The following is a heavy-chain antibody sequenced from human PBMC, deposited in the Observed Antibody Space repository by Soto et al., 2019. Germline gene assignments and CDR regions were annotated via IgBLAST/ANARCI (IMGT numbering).Heavy chain of an antibody. CDR1: GASISSDDYF. D-gene: IGHD4-17*01. Sequence: SETLSLTCTVSGASISSDDYFWSWIRQPPGKGLEWIGCIYFGGRTYYTPSLESRVSISVDSSKNQFSLRLSSVTAADTAVYYCARDRPSYGDYVRYFYFFGVDVWGQGTTVTVSS. CDR3: ARDRPSYGDYVRYFYFFGVDV. V-gene: IGHV4-30-4*01. J-gene: IGHJ6*02. CDR2: IYFGGRT.